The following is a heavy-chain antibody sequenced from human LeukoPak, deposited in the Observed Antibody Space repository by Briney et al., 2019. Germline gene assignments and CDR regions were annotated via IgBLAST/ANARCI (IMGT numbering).Heavy chain of an antibody. J-gene: IGHJ5*02. CDR3: ARDVYSGYDLGWFDP. CDR1: GGSIRSHY. D-gene: IGHD5-12*01. V-gene: IGHV4-59*11. CDR2: IYFSGST. Sequence: SETLSLTCTVSGGSIRSHYWSWIRQPPGKGLEWIGYIYFSGSTNYNPSLKSRVTMSVDTFNNQFSLRLSSVTAADTAVYYCARDVYSGYDLGWFDPWGQGTRVTVSS.